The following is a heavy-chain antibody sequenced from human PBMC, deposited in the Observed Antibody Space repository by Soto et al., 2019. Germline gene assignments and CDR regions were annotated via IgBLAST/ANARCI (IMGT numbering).Heavy chain of an antibody. V-gene: IGHV3-30*18. J-gene: IGHJ4*02. D-gene: IGHD4-17*01. CDR3: AKEYGDYSPPYFDY. CDR2: ISYNGNNK. CDR1: GFTFSSYD. Sequence: QVHLVESGGGVVQPGTSRRLSCVGSGFTFSSYDMHWVRQAPGKGLEWVAVISYNGNNKYYGESVEGRFTISRDNSKNTLYLELNSLSAEDTAVYSCAKEYGDYSPPYFDYWGQGTLVTVSS.